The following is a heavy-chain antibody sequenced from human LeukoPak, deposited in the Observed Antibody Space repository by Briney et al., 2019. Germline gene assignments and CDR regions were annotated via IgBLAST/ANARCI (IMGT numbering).Heavy chain of an antibody. Sequence: PGGSLRLSCAASGFTFSSYAMSWVRQAPGKGLEWVSAISGSGGSTYYADSVKGRFTISRDNSKNTLYPQMNSLRAEDTAVYYCAKWPKYCSGGSCYRLIDYWGQGTLVTVSS. CDR3: AKWPKYCSGGSCYRLIDY. V-gene: IGHV3-23*01. J-gene: IGHJ4*02. D-gene: IGHD2-15*01. CDR2: ISGSGGST. CDR1: GFTFSSYA.